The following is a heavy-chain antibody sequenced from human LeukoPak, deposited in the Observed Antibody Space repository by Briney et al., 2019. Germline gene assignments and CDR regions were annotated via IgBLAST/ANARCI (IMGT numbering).Heavy chain of an antibody. CDR1: GGSFSVYY. D-gene: IGHD3-10*01. CDR3: ARARAKKTRGYFDY. V-gene: IGHV4-34*01. Sequence: SETLSLTCAVYGGSFSVYYWSWLRQPPGKGLEWIGEINHSGSTNYNPSLKSRVTISVDTSKNQFSLKLSSVTAADTAVYYCARARAKKTRGYFDYWGQGTLVTVSS. CDR2: INHSGST. J-gene: IGHJ4*02.